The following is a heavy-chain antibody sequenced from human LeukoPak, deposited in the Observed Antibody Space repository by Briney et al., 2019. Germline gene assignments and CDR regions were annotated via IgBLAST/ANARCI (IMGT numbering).Heavy chain of an antibody. CDR3: ANHRLVVVSFDY. V-gene: IGHV3-23*01. D-gene: IGHD3-22*01. CDR2: RT. Sequence: GRSMRLSCALSAFTPTSYVVSWVRQPPGKRLEWVARRTYYADSVKGRFTTSRENSKNTLYLQLNSLRAEDTAVYYCANHRLVVVSFDYWGQGILVTVSS. J-gene: IGHJ4*02. CDR1: AFTPTSYV.